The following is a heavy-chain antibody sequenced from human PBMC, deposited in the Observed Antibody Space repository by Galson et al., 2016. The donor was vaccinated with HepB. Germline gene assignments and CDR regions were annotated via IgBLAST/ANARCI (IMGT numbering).Heavy chain of an antibody. D-gene: IGHD2-21*02. CDR2: ITGNGGTT. V-gene: IGHV3-23*01. CDR3: AKGDGEVTVYFFYGMDV. J-gene: IGHJ6*02. CDR1: GFTFNTYA. Sequence: SLRLSCAASGFTFNTYATSWVRQAPGKGPEWVSAITGNGGTTYYTDSVKGRFTISRDNSKNTLYLQLNSLRAEDTAVYYCAKGDGEVTVYFFYGMDVWGQGTTVTVSS.